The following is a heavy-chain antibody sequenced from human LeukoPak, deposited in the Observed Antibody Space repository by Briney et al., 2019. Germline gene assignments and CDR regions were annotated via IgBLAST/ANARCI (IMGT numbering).Heavy chain of an antibody. V-gene: IGHV3-7*01. CDR3: ARDWGYYAFVI. CDR1: GFTFSSYW. CDR2: IKQDESEK. Sequence: GGSLRLSCAASGFTFSSYWMYWVRQAPGKGLEWVASIKQDESEKYYGDSVKGRFAVSRDNAKNSLFLQMNSLRAEDTAVYYCARDWGYYAFVIWGQGTMVTVSS. J-gene: IGHJ3*02. D-gene: IGHD2-15*01.